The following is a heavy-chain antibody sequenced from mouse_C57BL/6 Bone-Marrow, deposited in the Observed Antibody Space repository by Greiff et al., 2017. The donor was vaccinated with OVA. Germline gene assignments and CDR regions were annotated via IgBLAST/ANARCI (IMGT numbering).Heavy chain of an antibody. Sequence: VQLQQSGAELVRPGASVTLSCKASGYTFTDYEMHWVKQTPVHGLEWIGAIYPETGGTAYNQKFKGKAILTADKSSSTAYMELRSLTSEDSAVYYCTRRVAAGSPFAYWGQGTLVTVSA. J-gene: IGHJ3*01. CDR1: GYTFTDYE. D-gene: IGHD1-3*01. CDR2: IYPETGGT. V-gene: IGHV1-15*01. CDR3: TRRVAAGSPFAY.